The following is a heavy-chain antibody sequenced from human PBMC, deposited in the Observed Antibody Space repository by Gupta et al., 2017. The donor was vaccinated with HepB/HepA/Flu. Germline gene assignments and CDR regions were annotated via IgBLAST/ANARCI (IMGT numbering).Heavy chain of an antibody. CDR1: GGTFSSYA. J-gene: IGHJ4*02. D-gene: IGHD3-10*01. Sequence: QVQLVQSGAEVKKPGSSVKVSCKASGGTFSSYAISLVRQAPGQGLEWMGGIIPIFGTANYAQKFQGRVTITADKSTSTAYMELSSLRSEDTAVYYCAGRYGSGSYYNVPFDYWGQGTLVTVSS. CDR2: IIPIFGTA. CDR3: AGRYGSGSYYNVPFDY. V-gene: IGHV1-69*06.